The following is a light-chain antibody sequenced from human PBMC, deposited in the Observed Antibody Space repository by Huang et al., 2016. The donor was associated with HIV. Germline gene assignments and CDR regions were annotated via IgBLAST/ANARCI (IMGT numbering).Light chain of an antibody. Sequence: DVVMTQSPLSLPVTLGQPASISCRSSQSLVHSDGNTYLNWFHQRPGQSPRSLIYKVSNRDSGVPDRYSGSGSGTDFTLKISRVEAEDVGVYYCMRGTHWPLTFGGGTKVEIK. V-gene: IGKV2-30*02. CDR1: QSLVHSDGNTY. CDR2: KVS. J-gene: IGKJ4*01. CDR3: MRGTHWPLT.